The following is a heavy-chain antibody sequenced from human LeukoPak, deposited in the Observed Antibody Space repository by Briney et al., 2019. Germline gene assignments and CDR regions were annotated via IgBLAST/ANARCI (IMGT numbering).Heavy chain of an antibody. V-gene: IGHV1-46*01. CDR1: GYTFTSYY. J-gene: IGHJ4*02. CDR3: ARVNDILTGYYNGYFNY. Sequence: ASVKVSCKASGYTFTSYYMHWVRQAPGQGLEWMGIINPSGGSTSYAQKFQGRVTMTRDTSTSTAYMGLSSLRSEDTAVYYCARVNDILTGYYNGYFNYWGQGTLVTVSS. D-gene: IGHD3-9*01. CDR2: INPSGGST.